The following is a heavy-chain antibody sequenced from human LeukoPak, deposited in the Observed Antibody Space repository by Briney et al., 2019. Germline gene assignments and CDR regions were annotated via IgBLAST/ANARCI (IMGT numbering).Heavy chain of an antibody. CDR2: IYPSDSDT. V-gene: IGHV5-51*01. D-gene: IGHD5-18*01. J-gene: IGHJ3*02. CDR3: ARLSDTAMTHDAFDI. CDR1: GYSFTSHW. Sequence: GESLKISCKGSGYSFTSHWIGWVRQMSGKGLEWMGIIYPSDSDTRYSPSYQGQVTISADKSISTAYLQWSSLKASDTAMYYCARLSDTAMTHDAFDIWGQGTMVTVSS.